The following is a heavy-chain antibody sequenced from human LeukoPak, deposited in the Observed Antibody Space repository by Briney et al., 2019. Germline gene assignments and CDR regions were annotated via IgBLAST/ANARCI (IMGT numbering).Heavy chain of an antibody. Sequence: GGSLILSCAASGFTFSSYGMHWVRQAPGKGLEWVAVIWYDGSNKYYADSVKGRFTISRDNSKNTLYLQMNSLRAEDTAVYYCATSGSYYRFEYWGQGTLVTVSS. D-gene: IGHD1-26*01. CDR1: GFTFSSYG. V-gene: IGHV3-33*01. J-gene: IGHJ4*02. CDR2: IWYDGSNK. CDR3: ATSGSYYRFEY.